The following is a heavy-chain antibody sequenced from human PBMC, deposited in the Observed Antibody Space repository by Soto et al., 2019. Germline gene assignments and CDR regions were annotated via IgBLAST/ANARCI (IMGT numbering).Heavy chain of an antibody. Sequence: EASVKVSWTACGYRLPCSYMPCVRQAPGPGREWMGLINPNSGGTNYAQKVQGWVTMTRDTSISTAYMELSRLRSDDTAVYYCARSFWAYHIVAGAGSVLDAFDIWGQGTMVTVSS. CDR2: INPNSGGT. CDR3: ARSFWAYHIVAGAGSVLDAFDI. CDR1: GYRLPCSY. V-gene: IGHV1-2*04. D-gene: IGHD3-9*01. J-gene: IGHJ3*02.